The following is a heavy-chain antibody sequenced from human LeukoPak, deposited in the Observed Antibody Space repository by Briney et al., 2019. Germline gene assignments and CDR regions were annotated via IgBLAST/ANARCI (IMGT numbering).Heavy chain of an antibody. D-gene: IGHD2-21*01. CDR1: GFTFSGSA. CDR2: IWYDGSDK. Sequence: PGGSLRLSXAASGFTFSGSAMHWVRQAPGKGLEWVAFIWYDGSDKYYADSVKGRFTISRDNSKNTLYLQMNSLRAEDTAVYYCARAYYYYMDVWGKGTTVTVFS. V-gene: IGHV3-30*02. CDR3: ARAYYYYMDV. J-gene: IGHJ6*03.